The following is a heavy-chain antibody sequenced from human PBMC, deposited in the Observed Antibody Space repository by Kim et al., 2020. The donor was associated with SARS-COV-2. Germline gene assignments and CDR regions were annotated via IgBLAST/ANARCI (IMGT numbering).Heavy chain of an antibody. D-gene: IGHD3-10*01. CDR3: ARDHVSGTCSSALDY. J-gene: IGHJ4*02. V-gene: IGHV4-39*02. CDR2: IYYTWNT. Sequence: SETLSLTCTVSGGSISSSSSSSYYWGWIRQPPGKWLEYIGSIYYTWNTYYNPSLKSRVTISVDTSKNQFSLKLSSVTAADTALFYCARDHVSGTCSSALDYWGQGTMVTVSS. CDR1: GGSISSSSSSSYY.